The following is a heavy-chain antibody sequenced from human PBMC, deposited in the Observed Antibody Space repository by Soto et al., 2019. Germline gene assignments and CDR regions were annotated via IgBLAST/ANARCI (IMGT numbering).Heavy chain of an antibody. CDR3: ARVRAAGGFPSRYYYYYGMDV. CDR2: INTYNGNT. D-gene: IGHD6-13*01. Sequence: ASVKVSCKASGYTFTRYGIGWARQAPGQGLEWMGWINTYNGNTNYAQNVQGRVTLTTDTSTSTAYMELSSLRSEDTAVYYCARVRAAGGFPSRYYYYYGMDVWGQGTTVTVYS. J-gene: IGHJ6*01. V-gene: IGHV1-18*01. CDR1: GYTFTRYG.